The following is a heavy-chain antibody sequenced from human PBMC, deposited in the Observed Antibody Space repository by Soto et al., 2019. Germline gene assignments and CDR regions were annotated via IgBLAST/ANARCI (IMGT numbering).Heavy chain of an antibody. V-gene: IGHV3-23*01. CDR3: AGANYDILTGLDY. CDR2: ISGSGGST. J-gene: IGHJ4*02. CDR1: GFTFSSYA. Sequence: GGSLRLSCAASGFTFSSYAMSWVRQAPGKGLEWVSAISGSGGSTYYADSVKGRFTISRDNSKNTLYLQMNSLRAEDTAVYYCAGANYDILTGLDYWGQGTLVTVSS. D-gene: IGHD3-9*01.